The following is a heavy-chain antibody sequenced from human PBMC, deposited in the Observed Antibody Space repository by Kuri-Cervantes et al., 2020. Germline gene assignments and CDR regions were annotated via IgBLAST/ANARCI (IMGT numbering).Heavy chain of an antibody. CDR2: ISSSSSSI. Sequence: LSLTCAASGFTFSSYDMHWVRQATGKGLEWVSSISSSSSSIYYAASVKGRFTISRNNAKNSLFLQMNSLRADDTAVYYCARDERRRDGQISDYWGQGTLVTVSS. D-gene: IGHD5-24*01. J-gene: IGHJ4*02. CDR1: GFTFSSYD. CDR3: ARDERRRDGQISDY. V-gene: IGHV3-21*01.